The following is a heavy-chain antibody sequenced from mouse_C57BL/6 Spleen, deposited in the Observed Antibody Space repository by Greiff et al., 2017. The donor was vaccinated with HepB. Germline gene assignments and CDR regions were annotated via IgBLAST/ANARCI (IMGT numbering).Heavy chain of an antibody. CDR1: GYTFTDYE. D-gene: IGHD1-1*01. CDR2: IDPETGGT. J-gene: IGHJ2*01. V-gene: IGHV1-15*01. Sequence: QVQLKQSGAELVRPGASVTLSCKASGYTFTDYEMHWVKQTPVHGLEWIGAIDPETGGTAYNQKFKGKAILTADKSSSTAYMELRSLTSEDSAVYYCTREEGTYYGSSYLYYFDYWGQGTTLTVSS. CDR3: TREEGTYYGSSYLYYFDY.